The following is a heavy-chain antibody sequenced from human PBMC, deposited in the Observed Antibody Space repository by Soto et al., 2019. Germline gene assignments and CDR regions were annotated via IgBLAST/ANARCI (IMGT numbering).Heavy chain of an antibody. CDR1: SGTISSSNW. J-gene: IGHJ5*02. D-gene: IGHD2-15*01. CDR2: INQSGSP. CDR3: AGLRMVAAHREFDP. Sequence: QVQLQESGPGLVKPSGTLSLTCAVSSGTISSSNWWTWVRQPPGKGLEWIGEINQSGSPNYNPSLRSRVTISVDKSTILFCLKLSSVTAVDTAICYCAGLRMVAAHREFDPLGQGPLVTVSS. V-gene: IGHV4-4*02.